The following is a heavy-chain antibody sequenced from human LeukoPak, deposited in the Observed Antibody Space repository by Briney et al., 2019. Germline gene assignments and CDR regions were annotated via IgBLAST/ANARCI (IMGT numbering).Heavy chain of an antibody. J-gene: IGHJ3*02. CDR2: IKQDGSEK. Sequence: GGSLRLSCAASGFTFSGYWMSWVRQAPGKGLEWVANIKQDGSEKYYVDSVKGRFTISRDNAKNSLYLQMNSLRAEDTAVYYCAREGVSAAAYTYAFDIWGQGTMVTVSS. V-gene: IGHV3-7*01. CDR3: AREGVSAAAYTYAFDI. CDR1: GFTFSGYW. D-gene: IGHD6-13*01.